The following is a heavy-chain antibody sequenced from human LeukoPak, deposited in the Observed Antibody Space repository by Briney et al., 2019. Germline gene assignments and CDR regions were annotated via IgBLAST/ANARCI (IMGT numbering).Heavy chain of an antibody. CDR1: GGSISSGSYY. CDR2: IYTSGST. Sequence: SETLSLTCTVSGGSISSGSYYWRWLRQPAGKGLEWIGRIYTSGSTNYNPSLKSRVTISVDTSKNQFSLKLSSVTAADTAVYYCARDSSGYYFLYGPSYYYYMDVWGKGTTVTVSS. J-gene: IGHJ6*03. CDR3: ARDSSGYYFLYGPSYYYYMDV. V-gene: IGHV4-61*02. D-gene: IGHD3-22*01.